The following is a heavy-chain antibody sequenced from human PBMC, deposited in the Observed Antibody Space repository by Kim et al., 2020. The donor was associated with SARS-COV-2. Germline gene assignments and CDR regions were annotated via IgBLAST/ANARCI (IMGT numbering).Heavy chain of an antibody. CDR1: RFTFSNFA. Sequence: GGSLRLSCAASRFTFSNFAMSWVRQAPGKGLEWVSGIFGSGSSTYYADSVKGRFTISRDNSRNTLYLQMNNLRAEDTAVYYCARRLLVTSLTFYWYFVLWARDHRVTVSS. V-gene: IGHV3-23*01. J-gene: IGHJ2*01. CDR2: IFGSGSST. D-gene: IGHD2-2*01. CDR3: ARRLLVTSLTFYWYFVL.